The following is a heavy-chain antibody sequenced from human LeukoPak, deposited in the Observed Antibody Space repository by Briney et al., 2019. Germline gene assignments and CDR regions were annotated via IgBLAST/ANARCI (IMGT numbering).Heavy chain of an antibody. CDR3: ARHDPYGYYFDY. V-gene: IGHV4-39*01. Sequence: SETLSLTCTVSGGSITSSIYYWGWIRQPPGKGLEWIGTIYYSGRTYYNPSLKSRLTISVDTSKSQFSLKLSSVTAADAAVYYCARHDPYGYYFDYWGQGTLVTVSS. J-gene: IGHJ4*02. CDR1: GGSITSSIYY. CDR2: IYYSGRT. D-gene: IGHD3-10*01.